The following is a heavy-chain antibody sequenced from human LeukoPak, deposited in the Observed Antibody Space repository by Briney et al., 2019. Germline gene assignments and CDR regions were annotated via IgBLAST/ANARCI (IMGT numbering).Heavy chain of an antibody. J-gene: IGHJ6*02. V-gene: IGHV3-11*01. D-gene: IGHD5-24*01. CDR2: ISGVASDI. Sequence: GGSLRLSCTASGFTFTDYYMTWIRQAPGKGLEWVSYISGVASDIFYADSVKGRFTISRDNAKNSVYLQMNSLRAEDTAVYYCAKDRLGEMATIRGSYYYYYGMDVWGQGTTVTVSS. CDR3: AKDRLGEMATIRGSYYYYYGMDV. CDR1: GFTFTDYY.